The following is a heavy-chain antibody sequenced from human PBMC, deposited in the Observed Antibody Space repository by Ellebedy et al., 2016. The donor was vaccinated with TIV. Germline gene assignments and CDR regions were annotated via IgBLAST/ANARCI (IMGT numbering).Heavy chain of an antibody. Sequence: SVKVSCKASGATFSGSAISWVRQAPGLGLEWIGGIIAIFGTTKYAQKFQGRVTITADQLTITSHMELSDLRFEDTAIYYCARHIGYSNGPSEYWGQGSLVTVSS. J-gene: IGHJ4*02. CDR3: ARHIGYSNGPSEY. V-gene: IGHV1-69*13. D-gene: IGHD6-19*01. CDR2: IIAIFGTT. CDR1: GATFSGSA.